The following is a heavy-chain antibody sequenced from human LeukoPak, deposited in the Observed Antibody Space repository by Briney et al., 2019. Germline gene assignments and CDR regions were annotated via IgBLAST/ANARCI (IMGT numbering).Heavy chain of an antibody. J-gene: IGHJ3*02. D-gene: IGHD3-10*01. CDR2: ISGSGGST. CDR1: GFTFSSYA. V-gene: IGHV3-23*01. CDR3: AKDSNMVRGAPDAFDI. Sequence: GGSLRLSCAASGFTFSSYAMSWVRQAPGKGLAWVSAISGSGGSTYYADSVKGRFTISRDNSKNTLYLQMNSLRAEDTAVYYCAKDSNMVRGAPDAFDIWGQGTMVTVSS.